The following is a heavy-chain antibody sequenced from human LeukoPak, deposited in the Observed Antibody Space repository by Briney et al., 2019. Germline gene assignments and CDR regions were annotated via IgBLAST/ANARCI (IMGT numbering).Heavy chain of an antibody. J-gene: IGHJ5*01. CDR2: IIHSGGI. CDR3: AKGVWAPRFDS. CDR1: GASFSYDY. Sequence: SETLSLTCAVYGASFSYDYWSWIRQAPGKGLEWVGEIIHSGGITYNPSLKSRVTISAEKSKSQFSLGLTSLTGVDMGDYYCAKGVWAPRFDSWGQGTLVTVSS. V-gene: IGHV4-34*01. D-gene: IGHD7-27*01.